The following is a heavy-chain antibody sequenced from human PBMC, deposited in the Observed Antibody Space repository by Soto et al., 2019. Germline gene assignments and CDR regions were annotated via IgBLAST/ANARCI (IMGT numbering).Heavy chain of an antibody. CDR3: VRPAVGSYWYFDL. J-gene: IGHJ2*01. D-gene: IGHD1-26*01. Sequence: PGGSLRLSCAASGFTLSHNDMNWVRQAPGRGLEWISYISITSGSIFYTDSVKGRFTISRDNAKNSLYLQMSSLRDEDTAVYYCVRPAVGSYWYFDLWGRGTLVTVSS. CDR1: GFTLSHND. CDR2: ISITSGSI. V-gene: IGHV3-48*02.